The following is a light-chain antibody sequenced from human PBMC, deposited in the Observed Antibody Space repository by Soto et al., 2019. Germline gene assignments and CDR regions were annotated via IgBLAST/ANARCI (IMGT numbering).Light chain of an antibody. CDR1: SSDVGGYNY. CDR2: EFS. CDR3: STSSSTSTTWV. V-gene: IGLV2-14*01. Sequence: QSVLTHPASVSGSPGQSITISCTGTSSDVGGYNYVSWYQQHPGKAPQLMIYEFSNRPSGVSNRFSGSKSGNTASLTISGLQAEDEADYYCSTSSSTSTTWVFGGGTKLTVL. J-gene: IGLJ3*02.